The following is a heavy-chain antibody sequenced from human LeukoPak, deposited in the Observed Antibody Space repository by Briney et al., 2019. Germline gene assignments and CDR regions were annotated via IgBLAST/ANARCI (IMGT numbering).Heavy chain of an antibody. CDR2: ISSNGGST. CDR3: ASAGMDV. Sequence: PGGSLRLSCAASGFTFSSYAMHWVRQAPGKGLEYVSAISSNGGSTYYATSVKGRFTISRDNSKDTLYLQMGSLRAEDMAVYYCASAGMDVWGQGTTVTVAS. CDR1: GFTFSSYA. J-gene: IGHJ6*02. V-gene: IGHV3-64*01.